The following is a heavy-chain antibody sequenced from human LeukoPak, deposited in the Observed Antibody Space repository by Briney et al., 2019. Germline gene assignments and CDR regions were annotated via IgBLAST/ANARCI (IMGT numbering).Heavy chain of an antibody. CDR2: INHSGST. Sequence: SETLSLTCAVYGGSFSGYYWSWIRQPPGKGLEWTGEINHSGSTNYNPSLKSRVTISVDTSKNQFSLKLSSVTAADTAVYYCARATTRWLAKYYFDYWGQGTLVTVSS. CDR1: GGSFSGYY. CDR3: ARATTRWLAKYYFDY. V-gene: IGHV4-34*01. D-gene: IGHD6-19*01. J-gene: IGHJ4*02.